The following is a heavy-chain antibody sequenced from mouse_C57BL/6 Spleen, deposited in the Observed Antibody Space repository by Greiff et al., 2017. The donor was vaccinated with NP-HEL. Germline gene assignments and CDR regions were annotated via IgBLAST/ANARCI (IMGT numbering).Heavy chain of an antibody. V-gene: IGHV1-52*01. CDR3: ARSREGFAY. D-gene: IGHD3-3*01. CDR2: IDPSDSET. CDR1: GYTFTSYW. J-gene: IGHJ3*01. Sequence: QVQLKQSGAELVRPGSSVKLSCKASGYTFTSYWMHWVKQRPIQGLEWIGNIDPSDSETHYNQKFKDKATLTVDKSSSTAYMQLSSLTSEDSAVYYCARSREGFAYWGQGTLVTVSA.